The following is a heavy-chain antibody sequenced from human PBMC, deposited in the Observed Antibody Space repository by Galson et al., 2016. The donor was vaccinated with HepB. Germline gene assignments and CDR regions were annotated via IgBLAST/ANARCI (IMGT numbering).Heavy chain of an antibody. D-gene: IGHD3-9*01. V-gene: IGHV3-21*01. J-gene: IGHJ4*02. Sequence: SLRLSCAASGVTFNTYSMNWVRQAPGQGLEWVSSISGTSASVYYAHSLKGRFTITRDNAKNSLYLQMNNVRAEDTAVYYCARDLRGMIRFFDWSTHFDSWGKGTLVTVSS. CDR2: ISGTSASV. CDR3: ARDLRGMIRFFDWSTHFDS. CDR1: GVTFNTYS.